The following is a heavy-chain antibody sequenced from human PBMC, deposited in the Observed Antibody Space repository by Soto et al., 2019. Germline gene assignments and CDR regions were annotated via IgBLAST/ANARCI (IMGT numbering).Heavy chain of an antibody. CDR3: VKYDGGNPSTEPY. J-gene: IGHJ4*02. CDR1: GFTISNYP. Sequence: EVQLLESGGGLVQPGGSLRLSCAASGFTISNYPMSWVRQAPGKGLEWVSGISGSGDRTYYADSVKGRFTISKDISENSLSLQLDRLRVEDTAVYFCVKYDGGNPSTEPYWGQGTLVPVSS. CDR2: ISGSGDRT. V-gene: IGHV3-23*01. D-gene: IGHD2-15*01.